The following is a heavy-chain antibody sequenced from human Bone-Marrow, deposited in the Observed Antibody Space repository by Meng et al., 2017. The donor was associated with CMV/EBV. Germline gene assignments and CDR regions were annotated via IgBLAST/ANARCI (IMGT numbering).Heavy chain of an antibody. CDR1: GGSISSSSYY. J-gene: IGHJ5*02. CDR3: AREGDYSGSGSFDP. CDR2: IYYSGST. V-gene: IGHV4-39*07. Sequence: GSLRLSCTVSGGSISSSSYYWGWIRQPPGKGLEWIGSIYYSGSTYYNPSLKSRVTISVDTSKNQFSLRLSSVTAADTAVYYCAREGDYSGSGSFDPWGQGTLVTVSS. D-gene: IGHD3-10*01.